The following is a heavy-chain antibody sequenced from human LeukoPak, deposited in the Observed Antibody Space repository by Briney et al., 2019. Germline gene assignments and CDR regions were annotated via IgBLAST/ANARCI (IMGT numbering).Heavy chain of an antibody. CDR1: GYTFPSYF. J-gene: IGHJ4*02. D-gene: IGHD6-6*01. CDR3: ARTAARRFDY. Sequence: ASVKVSCKASGYTFPSYFMHWARQAPGQGLEWMGIINPIGGSTTYAQKFQGRVTMTRDTSTSTVYMELSSLRSDDTAVYYCARTAARRFDYWGQGTLVTVSS. CDR2: INPIGGST. V-gene: IGHV1-46*01.